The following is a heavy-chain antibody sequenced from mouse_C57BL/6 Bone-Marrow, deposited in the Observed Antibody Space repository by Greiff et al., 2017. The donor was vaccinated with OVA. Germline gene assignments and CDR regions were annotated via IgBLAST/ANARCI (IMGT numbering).Heavy chain of an antibody. CDR1: GYTFTSYW. J-gene: IGHJ3*01. D-gene: IGHD2-3*01. Sequence: QVQLQQPGAELVKPGASVKLSCKASGYTFTSYWMQWVKQRPGQGLEWIGEIDPSDSYTNYNQKFKGKATLTVDTSSSTAYMQLSSLPSEDSAVEYCADGYYGAYWGQGTLVTVSA. V-gene: IGHV1-50*01. CDR2: IDPSDSYT. CDR3: ADGYYGAY.